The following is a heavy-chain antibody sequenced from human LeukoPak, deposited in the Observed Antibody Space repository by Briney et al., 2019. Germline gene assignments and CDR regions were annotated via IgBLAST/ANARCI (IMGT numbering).Heavy chain of an antibody. J-gene: IGHJ3*02. CDR3: ARDGSGYAFDI. V-gene: IGHV1-46*01. Sequence: ASVKVSCKASGYTFTNYYMHWVRQAPGQGLEWLGLITPSGGSTWYAQKFQGRVTMTRDMSTSTDYMELSSLRSEDTAVYYCARDGSGYAFDIWGQGTMVTVSS. CDR2: ITPSGGST. D-gene: IGHD2-15*01. CDR1: GYTFTNYY.